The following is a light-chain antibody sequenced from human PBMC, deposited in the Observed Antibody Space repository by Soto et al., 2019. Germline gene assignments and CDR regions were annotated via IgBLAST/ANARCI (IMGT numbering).Light chain of an antibody. V-gene: IGLV9-49*01. CDR2: VGTGGIVG. CDR3: GADHGSGSNLVSWV. Sequence: QSVLTQPPSASASLGASVTLTCTLSSGYSNYKVDWYQQRPGKGPRFVMRVGTGGIVGSKGDGIPDRFSVLGSGLKRYLTIKNIQEEDESDYHCGADHGSGSNLVSWVFGGGTKLTVL. CDR1: SGYSNYK. J-gene: IGLJ3*02.